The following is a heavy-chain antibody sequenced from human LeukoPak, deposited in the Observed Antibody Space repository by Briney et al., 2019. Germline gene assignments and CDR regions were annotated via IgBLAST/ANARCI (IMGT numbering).Heavy chain of an antibody. CDR1: GFTFSSYG. CDR3: AKDMGSGWYRADFDY. J-gene: IGHJ4*02. V-gene: IGHV3-30*02. Sequence: GGSLRLSCAASGFTFSSYGMHWVRQAPGKGLEWVAFIRYDGSNKYYADSVKGRFTISRDNSKNTVYLQMNSLRVEDTAVFFCAKDMGSGWYRADFDYWGQGTLVTVSS. D-gene: IGHD6-19*01. CDR2: IRYDGSNK.